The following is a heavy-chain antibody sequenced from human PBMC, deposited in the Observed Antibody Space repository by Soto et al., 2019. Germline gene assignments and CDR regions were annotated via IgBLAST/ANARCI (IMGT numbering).Heavy chain of an antibody. Sequence: TSETLSLTCTVSGGSISSYYWSWIRQPPGKGLEWIGYIHYSGSTNYNPPLKSRVTISVDTSKNQFSLKLSSVTAADTAVYYCARRYGDAVDYWGQGTLVTVSS. CDR2: IHYSGST. CDR3: ARRYGDAVDY. V-gene: IGHV4-59*01. CDR1: GGSISSYY. D-gene: IGHD4-17*01. J-gene: IGHJ4*02.